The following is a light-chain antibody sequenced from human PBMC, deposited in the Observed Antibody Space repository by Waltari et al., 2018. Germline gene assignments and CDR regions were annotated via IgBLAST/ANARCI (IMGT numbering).Light chain of an antibody. CDR2: WSS. Sequence: DIVMTQSPASLAVSLGERATINCKSSQSVLYSSNHNNYLAWYQQKPGQPPKLLFYWSSTRESGVPDRFSGSGSGTDFTLTISSLQAEDVAVYYCQQYYNTPYTFGQGTKLEIK. J-gene: IGKJ2*01. CDR1: QSVLYSSNHNNY. CDR3: QQYYNTPYT. V-gene: IGKV4-1*01.